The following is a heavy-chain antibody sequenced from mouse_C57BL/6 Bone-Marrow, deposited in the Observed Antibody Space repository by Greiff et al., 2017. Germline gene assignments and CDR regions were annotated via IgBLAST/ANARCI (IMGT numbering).Heavy chain of an antibody. D-gene: IGHD4-1*01. CDR3: ARHWDGAMDY. CDR2: ISNLAYSI. J-gene: IGHJ4*01. V-gene: IGHV5-15*01. CDR1: GFTFSDYG. Sequence: DVKLQESGGGLVQPGGSLKLSCAASGFTFSDYGMAWVRQAPRQGPEWVAFISNLAYSIYYADTVTGRFTISRENAKNTLYLEMSSLRSEDTAMYYCARHWDGAMDYWGQGTSVTVSS.